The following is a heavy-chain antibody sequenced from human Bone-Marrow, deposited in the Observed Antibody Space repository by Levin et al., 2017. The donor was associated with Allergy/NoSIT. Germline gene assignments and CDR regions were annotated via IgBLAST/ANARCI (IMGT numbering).Heavy chain of an antibody. D-gene: IGHD2-21*01. Sequence: PSETLSLTCVVSGDSISNENWWSWVRQPPGKGLEWIGEIFHGGTTNFNPSLKSRVTISVDKSKNHLSLNLNSVTAADTAVYYCARSVIGKRGLDYWGQGTLVTVSS. CDR1: GDSISNENW. CDR2: IFHGGTT. V-gene: IGHV4-4*02. J-gene: IGHJ4*02. CDR3: ARSVIGKRGLDY.